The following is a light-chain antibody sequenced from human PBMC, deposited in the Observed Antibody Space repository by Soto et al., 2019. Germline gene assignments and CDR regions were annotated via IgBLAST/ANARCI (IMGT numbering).Light chain of an antibody. CDR3: SSYTRSSAVV. CDR1: SIDIGYYNY. CDR2: DVT. Sequence: QSALTQPASVSGSPGQSITISCTGTSIDIGYYNYVSWYQQHPGKAPKLVIYDVTNRPSGVSDRFSGSRSGNTASLTISGLQAEDEADYHCSSYTRSSAVVFGGGTKLTVL. J-gene: IGLJ2*01. V-gene: IGLV2-14*03.